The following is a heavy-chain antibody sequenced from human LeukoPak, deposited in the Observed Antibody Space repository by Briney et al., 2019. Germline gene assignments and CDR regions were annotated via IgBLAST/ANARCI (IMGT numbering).Heavy chain of an antibody. J-gene: IGHJ6*03. CDR3: ARALPEVYSSKGRGYYYYYYMDV. D-gene: IGHD2-2*01. V-gene: IGHV4-34*01. CDR2: INHSGST. CDR1: GGSFSGYY. Sequence: PSETLSLTCAVYGGSFSGYYWSWIRQPPGKGLEWIGEINHSGSTNYNPSLKSRVTISVDTSKNQFSLKLSSVTAADTAVYYCARALPEVYSSKGRGYYYYYYMDVWGKGTTVTVSS.